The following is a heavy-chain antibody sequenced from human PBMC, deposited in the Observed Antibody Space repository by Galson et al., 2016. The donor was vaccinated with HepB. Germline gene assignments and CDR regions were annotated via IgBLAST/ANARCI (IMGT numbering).Heavy chain of an antibody. J-gene: IGHJ4*02. CDR3: MRESNIWAWEQPQY. CDR2: ISSSGDTK. CDR1: GYAFSSYS. V-gene: IGHV3-48*02. D-gene: IGHD1-26*01. Sequence: SLRLSCAASGYAFSSYSMNWVRQAPGKGLEWVSYISSSGDTKHYIDSVKGRFTISRDNVKNSLSLQMSSLRDEDTAVYYCMRESNIWAWEQPQYWGQGALVTVSS.